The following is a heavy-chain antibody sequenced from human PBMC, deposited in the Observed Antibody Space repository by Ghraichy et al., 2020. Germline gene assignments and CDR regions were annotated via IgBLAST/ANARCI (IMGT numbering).Heavy chain of an antibody. V-gene: IGHV1-2*02. Sequence: ASVKVSCKASGYTFTDYYIHWVRQAPGQGLEWMGWINPNSGGTIYAQKFQGRVTVTRDTSISTAYMELSRLRSDDTAVYYCARGDYRLGHDYWGQGTLVTVSS. CDR2: INPNSGGT. CDR3: ARGDYRLGHDY. D-gene: IGHD4-11*01. J-gene: IGHJ4*02. CDR1: GYTFTDYY.